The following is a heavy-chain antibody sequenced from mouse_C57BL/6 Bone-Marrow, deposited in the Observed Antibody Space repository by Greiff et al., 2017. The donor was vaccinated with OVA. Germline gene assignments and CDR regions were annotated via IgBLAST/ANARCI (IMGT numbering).Heavy chain of an antibody. Sequence: QVHVKQPGAELVKPGASVKLSCKASGYTFTSYWMHWVKQRPGQGLEWIGMIHPNSGSTNYNEKFKSKATLTVDKSSSTAYMQLSSLTSEDSAVYYCARSITTVVARTAWFAYWGQGTLVTVSA. CDR2: IHPNSGST. CDR3: ARSITTVVARTAWFAY. J-gene: IGHJ3*01. D-gene: IGHD1-1*01. CDR1: GYTFTSYW. V-gene: IGHV1-64*01.